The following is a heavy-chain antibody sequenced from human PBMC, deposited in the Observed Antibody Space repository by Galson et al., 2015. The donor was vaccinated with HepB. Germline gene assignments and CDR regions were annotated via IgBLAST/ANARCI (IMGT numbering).Heavy chain of an antibody. CDR3: ARGGSGTPDY. J-gene: IGHJ4*02. CDR1: GFTFSYYG. V-gene: IGHV3-48*01. Sequence: SLRLSCAASGFTFSYYGMNWVRQAPGKGLEWVSYISSTSTTTVYSDSVKGRFTISRDNAKNSLYLQINSLRAEDTAVYYCARGGSGTPDYWGQGTLVTVSS. CDR2: ISSTSTTT. D-gene: IGHD3-10*01.